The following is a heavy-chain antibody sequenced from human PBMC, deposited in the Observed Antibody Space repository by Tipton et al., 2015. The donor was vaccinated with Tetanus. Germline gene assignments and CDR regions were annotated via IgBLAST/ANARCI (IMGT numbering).Heavy chain of an antibody. Sequence: TLSLTCTVSRGPISSYYWSWIRQPAGKGLEWVGHISNGNTDYSTSLKSRVTLSVDLSKNQFSLKLTSVTAADTAVYYCASRGYSGRRQIEDYWGQGTLVTVSS. CDR1: RGPISSYY. V-gene: IGHV4-4*07. D-gene: IGHD5-12*01. CDR2: ISNGNT. J-gene: IGHJ4*02. CDR3: ASRGYSGRRQIEDY.